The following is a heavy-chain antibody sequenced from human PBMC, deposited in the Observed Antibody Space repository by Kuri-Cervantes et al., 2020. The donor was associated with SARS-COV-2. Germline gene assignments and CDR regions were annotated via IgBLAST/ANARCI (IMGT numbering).Heavy chain of an antibody. CDR3: ARLKERRVGAFDI. D-gene: IGHD3-10*01. J-gene: IGHJ4*02. CDR2: IYHSGST. Sequence: SETLSLTCAVSGGSISSSNWWSWVRQPPGKGLEWIGEIYHSGSTNYNPSLKSRVTMSVDTSKNQFSLKLSSVTAADTAVYYCARLKERRVGAFDIWGQGTLVTVSS. V-gene: IGHV4-4*02. CDR1: GGSISSSNW.